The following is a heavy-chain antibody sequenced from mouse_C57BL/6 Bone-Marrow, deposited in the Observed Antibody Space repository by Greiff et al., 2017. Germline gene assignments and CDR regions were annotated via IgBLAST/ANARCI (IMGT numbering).Heavy chain of an antibody. CDR1: GYTFTSYT. D-gene: IGHD1-1*01. J-gene: IGHJ4*01. Sequence: QVQLQQSGAELARPGASVKMSCKASGYTFTSYTMHWVKQRPGQGLEWIGYINPSSGYTKYNQKFKDKATLTADKSSSTAYMQLSSLTSEDSAVYYCARFVTTQYYYAMDYWGQGTSVTVSS. V-gene: IGHV1-4*01. CDR2: INPSSGYT. CDR3: ARFVTTQYYYAMDY.